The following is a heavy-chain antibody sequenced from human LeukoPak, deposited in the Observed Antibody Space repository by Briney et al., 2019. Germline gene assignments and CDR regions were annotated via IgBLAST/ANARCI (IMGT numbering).Heavy chain of an antibody. V-gene: IGHV1-46*01. Sequence: ASVKVSCKASGYTFTNYYTHWVRQAPGQGLGWTGIINPSGGSTSYAQKFQGRVTMTRDTSTSTVYMELSSLRSEDTAVYYCAREGPYSDSSRSRFDYWGQGTLVTVSS. J-gene: IGHJ4*02. CDR3: AREGPYSDSSRSRFDY. CDR2: INPSGGST. CDR1: GYTFTNYY. D-gene: IGHD6-6*01.